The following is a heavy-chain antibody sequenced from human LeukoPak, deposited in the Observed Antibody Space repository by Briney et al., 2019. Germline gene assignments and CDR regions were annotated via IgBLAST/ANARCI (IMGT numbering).Heavy chain of an antibody. D-gene: IGHD6-19*01. CDR3: ASAPGYSSGWSSLAPSDY. CDR1: GFTFSSYA. Sequence: PGGSLRLSCAASGFTFSSYAMHWVRQAPGKGLEWVAVISYDGSNKYYADSVKGRFTISRDNSKNTLYLQMNSLRAEDTAVYYCASAPGYSSGWSSLAPSDYWGQGTLVTVSS. J-gene: IGHJ4*02. CDR2: ISYDGSNK. V-gene: IGHV3-30*04.